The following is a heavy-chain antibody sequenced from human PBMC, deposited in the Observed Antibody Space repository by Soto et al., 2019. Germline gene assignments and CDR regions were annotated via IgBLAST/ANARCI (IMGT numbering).Heavy chain of an antibody. J-gene: IGHJ6*02. CDR1: GFTFSDHY. Sequence: EVQLVESGGGLVQPGGSLRLSCAASGFTFSDHYMDCVRQAPGKGLEWVGRTRNKANSYTTEYAASVKGRFTSSRDDSKNSLYLQMNSLKTEDTAVYYCARGRRYFDWLSLENYYYYGMDVWGQGTTVTVSS. CDR3: ARGRRYFDWLSLENYYYYGMDV. V-gene: IGHV3-72*01. CDR2: TRNKANSYTT. D-gene: IGHD3-9*01.